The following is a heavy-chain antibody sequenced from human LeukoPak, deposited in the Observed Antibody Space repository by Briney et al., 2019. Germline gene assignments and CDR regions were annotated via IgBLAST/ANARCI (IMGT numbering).Heavy chain of an antibody. CDR2: ISSSSSYI. V-gene: IGHV3-21*01. CDR3: ARDPTIFGVVIVENWFDP. CDR1: GFTFSSYS. Sequence: GGSLRLSCAASGFTFSSYSMNWVRQAPGKGLEWVSSISSSSSYICYADSVKGRFTISRDNAKNSLHLQMNSLRAEDTAVYYCARDPTIFGVVIVENWFDPWGQGTLVTVSS. J-gene: IGHJ5*02. D-gene: IGHD3-3*01.